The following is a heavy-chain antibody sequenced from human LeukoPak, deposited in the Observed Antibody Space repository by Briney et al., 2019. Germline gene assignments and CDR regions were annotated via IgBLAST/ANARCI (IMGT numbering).Heavy chain of an antibody. CDR1: GGTLSSYA. J-gene: IGHJ5*02. D-gene: IGHD2-2*02. V-gene: IGHV1-69*05. Sequence: SVKVSCKASGGTLSSYAISWVRQAPGQGLEWMGGIIPIFGTANYAQKFQGRVTITTDEPTSTAYMELSSLRSEDTAVYYCARAGVVVPAAIRVNNWFDPWGQGTLVTVSS. CDR2: IIPIFGTA. CDR3: ARAGVVVPAAIRVNNWFDP.